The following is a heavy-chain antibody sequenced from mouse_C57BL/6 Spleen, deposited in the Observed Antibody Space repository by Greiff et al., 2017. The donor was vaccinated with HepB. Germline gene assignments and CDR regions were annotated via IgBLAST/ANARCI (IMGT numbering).Heavy chain of an antibody. J-gene: IGHJ4*01. V-gene: IGHV1-9*01. D-gene: IGHD2-5*01. CDR3: ARGGLSIVTTRFYAMDY. Sequence: RVEPGASVKLSCKATGYTFTGYWIEWVKQRPGHGLEWIGEILPGSGSTNYNEKFKGKATFTADTSSNTAYMQLSSLTTEDSAIYYCARGGLSIVTTRFYAMDYWGQGTSVTVSS. CDR1: GYTFTGYW. CDR2: ILPGSGST.